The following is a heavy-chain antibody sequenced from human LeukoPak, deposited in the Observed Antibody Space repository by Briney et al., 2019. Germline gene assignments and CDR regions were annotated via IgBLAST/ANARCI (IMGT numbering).Heavy chain of an antibody. V-gene: IGHV4-59*01. CDR2: IYYSGNS. Sequence: SETPSLTCTVSGGSISTYYWSWIRQPPGKGLEWIGYIYYSGNSNYNPSLKSRVTISVDTSKNQFSLKLSSVTAADTAVYYCAGLGASGNGYLSWFDPWGQGTLVTVSS. J-gene: IGHJ5*02. CDR1: GGSISTYY. CDR3: AGLGASGNGYLSWFDP. D-gene: IGHD3-22*01.